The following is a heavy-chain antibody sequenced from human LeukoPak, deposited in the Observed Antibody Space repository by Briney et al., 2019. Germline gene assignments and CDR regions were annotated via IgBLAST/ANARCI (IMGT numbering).Heavy chain of an antibody. D-gene: IGHD4-11*01. CDR2: IHNVGFT. Sequence: SETLSLTCTVSGDSISSRYWWSWVRQPPGKGLEWIGQIHNVGFTKYNPSLKSRVTISVDKPKNHFSLKLNSVTAADTALYYCASETDYSHPNWFDPWGQGILVTVSS. V-gene: IGHV4-4*02. CDR3: ASETDYSHPNWFDP. CDR1: GDSISSRYW. J-gene: IGHJ5*02.